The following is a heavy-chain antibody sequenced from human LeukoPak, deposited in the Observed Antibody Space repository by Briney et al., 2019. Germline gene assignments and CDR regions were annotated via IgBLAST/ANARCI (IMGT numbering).Heavy chain of an antibody. D-gene: IGHD6-13*01. V-gene: IGHV7-4-1*02. CDR1: GYTFTSYA. J-gene: IGHJ3*02. Sequence: RASVKVSCKASGYTFTSYAMNWVRQAPGQGLEWMGWINTNTGNPTYVQGFTGRFVFSLDTPVSTAYLQISSLKAEDTAVYYCARDTHYSSSRRGFDIWGQGTMVTVSS. CDR3: ARDTHYSSSRRGFDI. CDR2: INTNTGNP.